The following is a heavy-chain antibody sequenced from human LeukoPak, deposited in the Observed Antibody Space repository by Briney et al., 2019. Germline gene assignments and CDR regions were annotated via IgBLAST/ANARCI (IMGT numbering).Heavy chain of an antibody. J-gene: IGHJ4*02. D-gene: IGHD2-8*01. V-gene: IGHV3-23*01. CDR3: AKDVTNGYYFDY. CDR1: GFTFSSYA. CDR2: MSGSGDST. Sequence: GSLRLSCAASGFTFSSYAMSWVRQAPGKGLEWVSGMSGSGDSTYKSDSVKGRFTISRDNSKNTLYLLMSSLRAEDTAIYYCAKDVTNGYYFDYWGQGTLVTVSS.